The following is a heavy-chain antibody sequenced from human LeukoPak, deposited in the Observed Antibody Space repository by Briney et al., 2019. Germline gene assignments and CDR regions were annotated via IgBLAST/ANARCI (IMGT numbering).Heavy chain of an antibody. CDR1: GGSISSSSYY. CDR2: IYHSGST. J-gene: IGHJ4*02. D-gene: IGHD3-10*01. Sequence: PSETLSLTCTVSGGSISSSSYYWGWIRQPPGKGLEWIGYIYHSGSTYYYPSLKSRVTISVDRSKNQFSLKLSSVTAADTAVYYCARGTSSMGAIDYWGQGTLVTVSS. V-gene: IGHV4-30-2*01. CDR3: ARGTSSMGAIDY.